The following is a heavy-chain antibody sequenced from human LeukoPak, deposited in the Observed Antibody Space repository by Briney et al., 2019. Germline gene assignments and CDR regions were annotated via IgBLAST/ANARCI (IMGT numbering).Heavy chain of an antibody. CDR3: ASPRTDLTGHKTRGGNYNNFDY. V-gene: IGHV1-69*13. Sequence: SVKVSCKASGGTFSSYAISWVRQAPGQGLEWMGGIIPIFGTANYAQKFQGRVTITADESTSTAYMELSSLRSEDTAVYYCASPRTDLTGHKTRGGNYNNFDYWGQGTLVTVSS. CDR1: GGTFSSYA. D-gene: IGHD3-16*01. J-gene: IGHJ4*02. CDR2: IIPIFGTA.